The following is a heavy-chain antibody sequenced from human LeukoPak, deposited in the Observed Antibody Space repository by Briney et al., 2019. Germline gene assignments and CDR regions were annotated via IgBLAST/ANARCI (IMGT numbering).Heavy chain of an antibody. Sequence: GGSLRLSCAASGFTFSSYEMNWVRQAPGKGLEWVSYISSSVSTIYYADSVKGRFTISRDNAKNSLYLQMNSLRADDTAVYYCARVGARITIFGVVLEDYMDVWGEGTTVTVSS. V-gene: IGHV3-48*03. CDR2: ISSSVSTI. D-gene: IGHD3-3*01. CDR3: ARVGARITIFGVVLEDYMDV. CDR1: GFTFSSYE. J-gene: IGHJ6*03.